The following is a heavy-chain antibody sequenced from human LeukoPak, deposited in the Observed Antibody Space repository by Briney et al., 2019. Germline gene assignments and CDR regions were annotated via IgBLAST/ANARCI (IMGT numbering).Heavy chain of an antibody. Sequence: SETLSLTCTVSGASVSDYWSWFRQPPGKRLEWIGYISFIGNTIFNPSLKSRVTMSVETSKNQVSLKLSSVTAADTAVYYCARDPIDGKAVGYWGQGTLVTVSS. V-gene: IGHV4-59*02. D-gene: IGHD6-19*01. J-gene: IGHJ4*02. CDR1: GASVSDY. CDR2: ISFIGNT. CDR3: ARDPIDGKAVGY.